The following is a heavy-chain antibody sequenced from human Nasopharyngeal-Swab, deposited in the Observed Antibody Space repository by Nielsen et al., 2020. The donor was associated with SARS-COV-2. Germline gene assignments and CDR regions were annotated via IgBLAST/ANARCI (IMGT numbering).Heavy chain of an antibody. V-gene: IGHV3-21*01. D-gene: IGHD5-18*01. J-gene: IGHJ6*02. CDR2: ISSSSSYI. Sequence: GESLKISCAASGFTFSSYSMNWVRQAPGKGLEWVSSISSSSSYIYYADSVKGRFTISRDNAKNSLYLQMNSLRAEDTAVYYCARKPYSYGPQYYYYYGMDVWGQGTTVTVSS. CDR1: GFTFSSYS. CDR3: ARKPYSYGPQYYYYYGMDV.